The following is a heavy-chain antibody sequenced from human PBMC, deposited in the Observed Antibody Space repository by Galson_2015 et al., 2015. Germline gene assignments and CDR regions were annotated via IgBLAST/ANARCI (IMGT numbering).Heavy chain of an antibody. CDR1: GGSISSSNW. Sequence: SETLSLTCAVSGGSISSSNWWSWVRQPPGKGLEWIGEIYHSGSTNYNPSLKSRVTISVDKSKNQFSLKLSSVTAADTAVYYCARDRIWFGDDYYYGMDVWGQGTTVTVSS. J-gene: IGHJ6*02. D-gene: IGHD3-10*01. CDR3: ARDRIWFGDDYYYGMDV. V-gene: IGHV4-4*02. CDR2: IYHSGST.